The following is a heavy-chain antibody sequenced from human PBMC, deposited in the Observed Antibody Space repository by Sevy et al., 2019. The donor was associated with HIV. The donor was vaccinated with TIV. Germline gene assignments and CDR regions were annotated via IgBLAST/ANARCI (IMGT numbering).Heavy chain of an antibody. CDR1: GYTFTSYA. J-gene: IGHJ5*02. V-gene: IGHV7-4-1*02. CDR3: ARAVVVAASDWFDP. Sequence: ASVKVSCKASGYTFTSYAMNWVRQAPGQGLEWMGWINTNTENPTYAQGFTGRFVFSLDTSVSTAYLQISSLKAEDTAVYYCARAVVVAASDWFDPWGQGTLVTVSS. CDR2: INTNTENP. D-gene: IGHD2-15*01.